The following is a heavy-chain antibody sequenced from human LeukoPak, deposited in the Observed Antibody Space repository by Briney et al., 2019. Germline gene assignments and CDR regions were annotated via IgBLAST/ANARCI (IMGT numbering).Heavy chain of an antibody. CDR3: ARELWFANAPGSWLDP. Sequence: SQTLSLKSILSGDSISSGVYLWSCILQPPEKGLEWIGYIFHTGSTFYNPSLKSRVTISVDNSKNQFSLRLSSVTAADTAVYYCARELWFANAPGSWLDPWGQGTLVTVSS. D-gene: IGHD3-10*01. V-gene: IGHV4-30-2*01. J-gene: IGHJ5*02. CDR1: GDSISSGVYL. CDR2: IFHTGST.